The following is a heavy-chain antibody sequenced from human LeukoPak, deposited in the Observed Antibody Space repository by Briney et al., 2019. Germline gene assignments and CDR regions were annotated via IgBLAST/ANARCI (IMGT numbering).Heavy chain of an antibody. CDR1: GGSFSGYY. D-gene: IGHD3-22*01. V-gene: IGHV4-34*01. J-gene: IGHJ4*02. CDR3: ARAERYYDSSGYPDY. Sequence: SETLSLTCAVYGGSFSGYYWSWIRQPPGKGLEWIGEINHSGSTNYNPSLKSRVTISVDTSKNQFSLKLSSVTAADTAVYYCARAERYYDSSGYPDYWGQGTLVTVSS. CDR2: INHSGST.